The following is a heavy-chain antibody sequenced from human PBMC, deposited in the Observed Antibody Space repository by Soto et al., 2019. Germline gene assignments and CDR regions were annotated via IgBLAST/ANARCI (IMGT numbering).Heavy chain of an antibody. D-gene: IGHD3-3*01. J-gene: IGHJ6*02. CDR1: GFTFSSYW. CDR2: IKQDGSEK. Sequence: EVQLVESGGGLVQPGGSLRLSCAASGFTFSSYWMSWVRQAPGKGLEWVANIKQDGSEKYYVDSVKGRFTISRDNAKNSLYLQMSSLRAEDTAVYYCARDHYDFWSGYYDPNYYYGMDVWGQGTTVTVSS. V-gene: IGHV3-7*01. CDR3: ARDHYDFWSGYYDPNYYYGMDV.